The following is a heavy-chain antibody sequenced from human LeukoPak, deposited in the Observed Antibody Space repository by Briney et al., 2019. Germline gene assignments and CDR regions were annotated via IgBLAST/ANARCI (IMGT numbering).Heavy chain of an antibody. D-gene: IGHD3-3*01. V-gene: IGHV1-2*02. CDR3: ATIRFLEWLFPFDY. CDR1: GYTFTSYY. CDR2: INPNSGGT. Sequence: APVKVSCKASGYTFTSYYMHWVRQAPGQGLEWMGWINPNSGGTNYAQKFQGRVTMTRDTSVSTAYIELSRLRSDDTAVYYCATIRFLEWLFPFDYWGQGTLVTVSS. J-gene: IGHJ4*02.